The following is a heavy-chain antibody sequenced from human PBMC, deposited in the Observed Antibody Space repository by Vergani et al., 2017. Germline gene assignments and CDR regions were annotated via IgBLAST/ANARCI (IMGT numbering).Heavy chain of an antibody. D-gene: IGHD6-13*01. J-gene: IGHJ4*02. CDR3: ARDPRIAAAMD. Sequence: QVQLVQSGAEVKKPGSSVKVSCKASGGTFSSYAISWVRQAPGQGLEWMGWINPNSGGTNYAQKFQGRVTMTRDTSISTAYMELSRLRSDDTAVYYCARDPRIAAAMDWGQGTLVTVSS. CDR1: GGTFSSYA. V-gene: IGHV1-2*02. CDR2: INPNSGGT.